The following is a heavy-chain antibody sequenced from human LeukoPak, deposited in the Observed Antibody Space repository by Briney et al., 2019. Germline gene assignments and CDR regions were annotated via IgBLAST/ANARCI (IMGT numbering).Heavy chain of an antibody. V-gene: IGHV4-61*02. J-gene: IGHJ4*02. CDR1: GGSISSGVCY. CDR2: IYTSGTT. Sequence: SETLSLTWTVSGGSISSGVCYWSWIRQPAGKGLEWIGRIYTSGTTNYNPSLKSRVTISLDTSKNQFSLKLSSVTAADTAIYYCAGEFHYWGQGTLVTVSS. CDR3: AGEFHY.